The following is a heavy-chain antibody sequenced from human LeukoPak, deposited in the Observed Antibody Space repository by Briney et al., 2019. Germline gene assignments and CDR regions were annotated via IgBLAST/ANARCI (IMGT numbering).Heavy chain of an antibody. D-gene: IGHD1-26*01. CDR2: IYSGGST. V-gene: IGHV3-53*01. Sequence: TSETLSLTCTLSGGSISSNYMSWVRQAPGKGLEWVSVIYSGGSTYYADSVKGRFTISRDNSKNTLYLQMNSLRAEDTAVYYCARALVGATDYWGQGTLVTVSS. J-gene: IGHJ4*02. CDR3: ARALVGATDY. CDR1: GGSISSNY.